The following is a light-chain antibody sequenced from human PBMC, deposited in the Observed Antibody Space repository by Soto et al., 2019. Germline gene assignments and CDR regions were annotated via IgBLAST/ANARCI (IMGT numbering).Light chain of an antibody. Sequence: DIVMTQTPLSSPVTLGQPASISFRSSQSLVHSDGYNYLDWYLQKPGQSPQLLIYLGSNRASGVPDRFSGSGSGTDFTLKISRVEAEDVGVYYCMQALQTITFGPGTKVDIK. CDR3: MQALQTIT. CDR2: LGS. CDR1: QSLVHSDGYNY. V-gene: IGKV2-28*01. J-gene: IGKJ3*01.